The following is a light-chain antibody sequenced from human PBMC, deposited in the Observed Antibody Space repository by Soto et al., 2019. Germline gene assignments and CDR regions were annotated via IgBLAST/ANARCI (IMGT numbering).Light chain of an antibody. CDR3: QQYNSYPWT. V-gene: IGKV1-8*01. J-gene: IGKJ1*01. CDR2: DAS. CDR1: QGVSSY. Sequence: AVRMTQSPSSLSASTGDRVTITCRASQGVSSYLAWYQQKPGKAPKLLIYDASNLESGVPSRFSGSGSGTEFTLTISSLQPDDFATYYCQQYNSYPWTFGQVAKVAIK.